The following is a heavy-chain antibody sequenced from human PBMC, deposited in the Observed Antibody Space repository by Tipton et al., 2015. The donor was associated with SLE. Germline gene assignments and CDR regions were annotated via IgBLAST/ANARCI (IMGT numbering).Heavy chain of an antibody. Sequence: TLSLTCTVFGGSISSGGSYWTWIRQPAGKGLEWIGRIYTGGNTKYNPSLESRVSLSVDTSRGQFFLEVRSVTAADTAVYYCVVCSPSSCSYFDYWGQGRLVTVSS. CDR3: VVCSPSSCSYFDY. D-gene: IGHD2-2*01. CDR2: IYTGGNT. CDR1: GGSISSGGSY. V-gene: IGHV4-61*02. J-gene: IGHJ4*02.